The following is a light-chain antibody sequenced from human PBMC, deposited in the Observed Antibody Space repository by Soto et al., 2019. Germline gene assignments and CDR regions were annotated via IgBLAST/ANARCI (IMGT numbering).Light chain of an antibody. CDR2: SHN. J-gene: IGLJ1*01. CDR3: AAWDDSLNGSV. Sequence: QSVLTQPPSASGTPGQRVTISYSGSSSNIGSNTVNWYQQLPGTAPKLLIYSHNRRPSGVPDRFSGSQSGTSASLAISGLQSEDEADYYCAAWDDSLNGSVFGTGTKLTVL. CDR1: SSNIGSNT. V-gene: IGLV1-44*01.